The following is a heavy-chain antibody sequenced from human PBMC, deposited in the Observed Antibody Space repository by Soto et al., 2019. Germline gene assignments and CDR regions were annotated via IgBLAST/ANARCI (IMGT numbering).Heavy chain of an antibody. CDR3: AREPPGAHYYFDY. Sequence: QVQLVQSGAEVKKPGASVKVSCRTSGYTSPLYDINWVWQAPGQGLEWMGWMNPKSGNTGYAQRFQGRVTMTRDTSRTTAYMELSSLTSADTAVYSCAREPPGAHYYFDYWGQGTVVSVSS. D-gene: IGHD7-27*01. CDR1: GYTSPLYD. V-gene: IGHV1-8*01. J-gene: IGHJ4*02. CDR2: MNPKSGNT.